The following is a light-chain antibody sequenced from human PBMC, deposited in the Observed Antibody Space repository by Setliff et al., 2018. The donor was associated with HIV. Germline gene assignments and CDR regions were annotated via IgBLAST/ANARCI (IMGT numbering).Light chain of an antibody. V-gene: IGLV2-14*01. CDR1: SNDVGGYNY. CDR3: SSYTSGSTRV. J-gene: IGLJ1*01. CDR2: EGS. Sequence: QSGGTQPASVSGSPGQSITISCTGSSNDVGGYNYVSWYQQRPGKAPKLMISEGSKRPSGVSNRFAGSKSGNTASLTISGLQDEDEADYYCSSYTSGSTRVFGTGTKVTVL.